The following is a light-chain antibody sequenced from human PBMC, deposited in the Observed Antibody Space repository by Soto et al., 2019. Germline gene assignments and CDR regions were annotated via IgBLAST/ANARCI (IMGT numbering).Light chain of an antibody. CDR1: QSIRSW. CDR3: QQYNSYSWT. V-gene: IGKV1-5*03. CDR2: KAS. J-gene: IGKJ1*01. Sequence: DIPMTQSPSTLSASVGDRVTITCRASQSIRSWLAWYQQKPGKAPKLLIYKASSLESGVPSRFSGSGSGTEFTLTISSLQPDDFATYYCQQYNSYSWTFGQGNKVEIK.